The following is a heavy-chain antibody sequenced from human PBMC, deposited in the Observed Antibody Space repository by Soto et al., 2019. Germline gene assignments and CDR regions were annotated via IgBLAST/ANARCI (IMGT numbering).Heavy chain of an antibody. CDR2: ISSNGGST. J-gene: IGHJ4*02. Sequence: PGGSLRLSCSASGLNFSSYAMHWVRQAPGKGLEYVSAISSNGGSTYYADSVKGRFTISRDNSKNTLYLQMSSLRAEDTAVYYCVKEGIAAAGTDFDYWGQGTLVTVSS. CDR1: GLNFSSYA. CDR3: VKEGIAAAGTDFDY. V-gene: IGHV3-64D*08. D-gene: IGHD6-13*01.